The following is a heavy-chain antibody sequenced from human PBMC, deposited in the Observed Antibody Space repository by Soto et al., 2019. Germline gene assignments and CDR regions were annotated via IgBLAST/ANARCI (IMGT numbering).Heavy chain of an antibody. CDR2: ISGSGGST. D-gene: IGHD3-10*01. Sequence: GGSLRLSCAASGFTFSSYAMSWVRQAPGKGLEWVSAISGSGGSTYYADSVKGRFTISRDNSKNTLYLQMNSLRAEDTAVYYCANDPHITMVRGASDYWGQGTLLTVSS. CDR1: GFTFSSYA. J-gene: IGHJ4*02. V-gene: IGHV3-23*01. CDR3: ANDPHITMVRGASDY.